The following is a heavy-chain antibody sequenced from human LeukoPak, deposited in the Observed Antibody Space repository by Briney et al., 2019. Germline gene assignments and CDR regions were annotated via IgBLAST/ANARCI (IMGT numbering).Heavy chain of an antibody. Sequence: PGRSLRLSCAASGFMFRTYAMHWVRQAPGKGLEYVSGISSDGGTTNYANSVKGRFTISRDNSKNTLYLQVGSLRPEDMAVYYCARVYIAGMTGHYSLDYWGQGTLLTVSS. D-gene: IGHD3-9*01. CDR3: ARVYIAGMTGHYSLDY. CDR1: GFMFRTYA. J-gene: IGHJ4*02. V-gene: IGHV3-64*01. CDR2: ISSDGGTT.